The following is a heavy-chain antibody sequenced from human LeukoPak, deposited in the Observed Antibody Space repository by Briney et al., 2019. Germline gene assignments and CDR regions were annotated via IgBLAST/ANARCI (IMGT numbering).Heavy chain of an antibody. V-gene: IGHV4-38-2*01. Sequence: SETLSLTCAVSGYSISSGYYWGWIRQPPGKGLEWIGSIYHSGSTYYNTSLKSRVTISVDTSKNQFSLKLSSVTAADTAVYYCARHARDCSSTSCYMIDYWGQGTLVTVSS. D-gene: IGHD2-2*02. J-gene: IGHJ4*02. CDR3: ARHARDCSSTSCYMIDY. CDR1: GYSISSGYY. CDR2: IYHSGST.